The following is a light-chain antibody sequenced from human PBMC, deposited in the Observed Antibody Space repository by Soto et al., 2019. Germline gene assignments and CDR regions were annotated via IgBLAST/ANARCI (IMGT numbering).Light chain of an antibody. V-gene: IGLV2-14*01. CDR1: SSDVGGYNY. CDR2: DVS. J-gene: IGLJ1*01. Sequence: QSVLTQPASVSGAPGQSITISCPGTSSDVGGYNYVSWYQQHPGKAPKLMIYDVSNQPSGVSNRFSGSKSGNTASLTISGLQTEDEADYYCSSFTSSTTYVFGTGTKVTVL. CDR3: SSFTSSTTYV.